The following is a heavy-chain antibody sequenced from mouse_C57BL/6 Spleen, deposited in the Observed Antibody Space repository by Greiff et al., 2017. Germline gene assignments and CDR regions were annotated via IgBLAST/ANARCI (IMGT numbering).Heavy chain of an antibody. CDR1: GYSFTGYY. J-gene: IGHJ4*01. CDR2: INPSTGGT. V-gene: IGHV1-42*01. D-gene: IGHD2-2*01. Sequence: EVQLQQSGPELVKPGASVKISCKASGYSFTGYYMNWVKQSPEKSLEWIGEINPSTGGTTYNQKFKAKATLTVDKSSSTAYMQLKSLTSEDSAVYYCAFYYGYDDAMDYWGQGTSVTVSS. CDR3: AFYYGYDDAMDY.